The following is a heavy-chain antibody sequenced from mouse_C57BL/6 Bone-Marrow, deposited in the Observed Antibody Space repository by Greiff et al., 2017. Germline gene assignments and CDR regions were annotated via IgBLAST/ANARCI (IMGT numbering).Heavy chain of an antibody. CDR2: IDPNSGGT. J-gene: IGHJ3*01. D-gene: IGHD2-4*01. V-gene: IGHV1-72*01. Sequence: QVQLQQPGAELVKPGASVKLSCKASGYTFTSYWMHWVKQRPGRGLEWIGRIDPNSGGTKYNEKFKSKATLTVEQPSSTAYRQLSILTSEDSAVYYCARGDDYDHWTFAYWGQGTLVTVSA. CDR1: GYTFTSYW. CDR3: ARGDDYDHWTFAY.